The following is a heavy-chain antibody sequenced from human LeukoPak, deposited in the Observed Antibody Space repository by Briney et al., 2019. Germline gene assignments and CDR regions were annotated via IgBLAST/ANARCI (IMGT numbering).Heavy chain of an antibody. J-gene: IGHJ3*02. Sequence: PGGSLRLSCAASGFSLRDYSMNWVRQAPGKGLEWVSSISSSSSYIYYADSVKGRFTISRDNAKNSLYLQMNSLRAEDTAVYYCAREYSSFDAFDIWGQGTMVTVSS. V-gene: IGHV3-21*01. CDR3: AREYSSFDAFDI. D-gene: IGHD6-6*01. CDR2: ISSSSSYI. CDR1: GFSLRDYS.